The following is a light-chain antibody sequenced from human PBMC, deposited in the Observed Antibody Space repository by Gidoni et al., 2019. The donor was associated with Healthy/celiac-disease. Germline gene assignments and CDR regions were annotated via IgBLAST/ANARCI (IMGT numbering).Light chain of an antibody. J-gene: IGKJ4*01. CDR2: GAP. Sequence: DIVMTLSPATLSVSPGERATLSCRASQSVRRNLAWSQQKPGQAPRLLIYGAPTRATGTPARCSGSGSGTEFTLTISSLQSEDFAVYYCQQYNNWPPFTFGGGTKVEIK. V-gene: IGKV3-15*01. CDR1: QSVRRN. CDR3: QQYNNWPPFT.